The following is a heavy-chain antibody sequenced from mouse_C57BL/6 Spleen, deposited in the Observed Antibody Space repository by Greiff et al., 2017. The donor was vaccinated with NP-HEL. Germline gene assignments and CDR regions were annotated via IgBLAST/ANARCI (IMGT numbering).Heavy chain of an antibody. CDR1: GYSITSGYY. Sequence: EVQVVESGPGLVKPSQSLSLTCSVTGYSITSGYYWNWIRQFPGNKLEWMGYISYDGSNNYNPSLKNRISLTRDTSKNQFFLKLNSVTTEDTATYYCARAYYGGWFAYWGQGTLVTVSA. CDR3: ARAYYGGWFAY. V-gene: IGHV3-6*01. J-gene: IGHJ3*01. D-gene: IGHD1-1*01. CDR2: ISYDGSN.